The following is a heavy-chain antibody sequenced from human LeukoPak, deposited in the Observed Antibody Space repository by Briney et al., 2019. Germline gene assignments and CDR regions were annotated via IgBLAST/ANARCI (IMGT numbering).Heavy chain of an antibody. CDR1: GFAFSSYA. CDR2: INTPGGST. CDR3: ARDKSSGYYYFDY. Sequence: GGSLRLSCAASGFAFSSYAMSWVRQAPGKGLEWVSAINTPGGSTYYADSVKGRFTISRDNSKNTLYLQMNSLRAEDTALYYCARDKSSGYYYFDYWGQGTLVTVSS. J-gene: IGHJ4*02. D-gene: IGHD3-22*01. V-gene: IGHV3-23*01.